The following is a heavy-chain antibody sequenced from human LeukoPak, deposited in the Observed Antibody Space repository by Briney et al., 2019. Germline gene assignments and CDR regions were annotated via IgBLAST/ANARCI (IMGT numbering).Heavy chain of an antibody. V-gene: IGHV3-23*01. CDR1: GSTLSSIA. Sequence: GGSLRPSCAPSGSTLSSIAMSWVRQAQGKGRGWVSAISGSGGSTYYADSVKGRFTISRDNSKNTLYLQMNSLRAEDTAVYYCAKDAHCSSTSCFSYYFDYWGQGTLVTVSS. CDR3: AKDAHCSSTSCFSYYFDY. CDR2: ISGSGGST. D-gene: IGHD2-2*01. J-gene: IGHJ4*02.